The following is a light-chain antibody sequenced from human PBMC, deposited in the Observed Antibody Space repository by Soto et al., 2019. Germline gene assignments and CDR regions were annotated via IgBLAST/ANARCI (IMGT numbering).Light chain of an antibody. CDR1: RSVSSN. CDR2: GAS. Sequence: EIVLTQPPAPLPVFPGERAALSSRAHRSVSSNLAWFQHNPGQAPRLLIYGASIRATGIPARFSGSGSRTGFTLTISSLQSEDFGVYYCQQYKNWPRTFGQGTKVDIK. CDR3: QQYKNWPRT. J-gene: IGKJ1*01. V-gene: IGKV3-15*01.